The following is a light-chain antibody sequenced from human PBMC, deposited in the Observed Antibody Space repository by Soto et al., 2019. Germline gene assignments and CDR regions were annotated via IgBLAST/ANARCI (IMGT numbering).Light chain of an antibody. J-gene: IGLJ1*01. V-gene: IGLV2-14*01. CDR2: DVS. CDR1: SSDVGGYNY. Sequence: QSVLTQPASVSGSPGQSITISCTGTSSDVGGYNYVSWYQQHPGKAPKFMIHDVSNRPSGVSNRFSGSKSGNTASLTISGLQAEDEADYYCSSYTTSNTRQIVFGTGTKVTVL. CDR3: SSYTTSNTRQIV.